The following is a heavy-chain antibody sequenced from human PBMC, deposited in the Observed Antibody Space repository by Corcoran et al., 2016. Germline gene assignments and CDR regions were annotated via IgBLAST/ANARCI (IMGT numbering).Heavy chain of an antibody. CDR2: IWYDGSNK. V-gene: IGHV3-33*01. CDR1: GFTFSSYG. D-gene: IGHD2-21*01. Sequence: QVQLVESGGGVVQPGRSLRLSCAASGFTFSSYGMHWVRQAPGKGLEWVAVIWYDGSNKYYADSVKGRFTISRDNSKNTLYLQMNSLRAEDTAGYYCARDVHRVDYYYYYGMDVWGQGTTVTVSS. CDR3: ARDVHRVDYYYYYGMDV. J-gene: IGHJ6*02.